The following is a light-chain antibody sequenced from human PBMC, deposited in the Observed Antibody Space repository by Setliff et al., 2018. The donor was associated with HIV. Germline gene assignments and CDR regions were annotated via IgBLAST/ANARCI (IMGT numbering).Light chain of an antibody. J-gene: IGLJ1*01. Sequence: QSALTQPASVSGSPGQSITLSCTGTSSDVGGYNYVSWYQQHPDKAPKLMIYDVKNRPSGVSDRFSGSKSGNTASLTISGLQDEDEADYYCCSYAGSGPVFGAGTKVTVL. CDR3: CSYAGSGPV. CDR1: SSDVGGYNY. CDR2: DVK. V-gene: IGLV2-23*02.